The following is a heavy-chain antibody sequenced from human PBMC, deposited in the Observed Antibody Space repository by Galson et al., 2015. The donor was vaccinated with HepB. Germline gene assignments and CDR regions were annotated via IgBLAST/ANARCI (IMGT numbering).Heavy chain of an antibody. Sequence: LRLSCAASGVTFDDYAMHWVRQAPGKGLEWVAGISWNSDNIGYADSVKGRFTISRDNAKNSLYLQMNSLRAEDTALYYCAKDRAYCGGDCPLSNAFDFWGQGTMVTVSS. D-gene: IGHD2-21*01. CDR2: ISWNSDNI. CDR3: AKDRAYCGGDCPLSNAFDF. J-gene: IGHJ3*01. CDR1: GVTFDDYA. V-gene: IGHV3-9*01.